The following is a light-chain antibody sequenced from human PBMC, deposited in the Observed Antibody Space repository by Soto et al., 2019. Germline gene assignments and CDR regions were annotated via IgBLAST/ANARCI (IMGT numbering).Light chain of an antibody. CDR3: QYDSS. V-gene: IGKV1-5*01. CDR2: DAA. CDR1: QSVSIW. J-gene: IGKJ2*01. Sequence: DIQMTQSPSTLSASVGDRVTITCRASQSVSIWLAWYQQKPGKAPRLLIYDAASLKTGVPSRFSGSGSGTNFTLTICSLQPDDFATYYCQYDSSFGQGTK.